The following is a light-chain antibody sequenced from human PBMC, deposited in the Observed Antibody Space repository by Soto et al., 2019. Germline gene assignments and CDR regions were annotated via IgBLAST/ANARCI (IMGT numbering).Light chain of an antibody. V-gene: IGKV3-20*01. CDR2: DAS. J-gene: IGKJ1*01. Sequence: EIVLTQSPGTLSLSPGERATLSCRASQGVGRFLAWYQQKPGQAPRLLIYDASSRATGVPDRITGSGSGTDFTLSISRLEPEDFAAYYCQQYGGSTRTFGQGTKVDIK. CDR3: QQYGGSTRT. CDR1: QGVGRF.